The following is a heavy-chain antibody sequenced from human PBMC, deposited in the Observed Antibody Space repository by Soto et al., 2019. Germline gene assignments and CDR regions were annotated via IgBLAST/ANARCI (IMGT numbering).Heavy chain of an antibody. V-gene: IGHV4-59*08. Sequence: SETLSLTCTVSGGSISSYYWSWIRQPPGKGLEWIGYIYYSGSTNYNPSLKSRVTISVDTSKNQFSLKLSSVTAADTAVYYCARTHTIFGVVMYFDYWGQGTLVTVSS. CDR3: ARTHTIFGVVMYFDY. D-gene: IGHD3-3*01. J-gene: IGHJ4*02. CDR1: GGSISSYY. CDR2: IYYSGST.